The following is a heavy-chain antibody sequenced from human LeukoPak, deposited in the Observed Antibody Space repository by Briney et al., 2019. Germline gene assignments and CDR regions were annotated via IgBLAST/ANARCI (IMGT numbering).Heavy chain of an antibody. CDR3: ARGARGDS. Sequence: PGGSLRLSCAASGFTFSTDRMSWVRQAPGKGLEWVANIKQDGSEKYYVDSVKGRFTISRDNAKKSLYLEMNSLTTEDTAVYYCARGARGDSWGQGSLVTVSS. V-gene: IGHV3-7*04. CDR1: GFTFSTDR. J-gene: IGHJ4*02. CDR2: IKQDGSEK.